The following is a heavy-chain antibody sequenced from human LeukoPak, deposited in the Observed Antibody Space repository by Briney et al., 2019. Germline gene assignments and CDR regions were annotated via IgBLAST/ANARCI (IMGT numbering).Heavy chain of an antibody. CDR1: GFTFSNYA. V-gene: IGHV3-23*01. CDR3: ARDGYYHMDV. CDR2: ISGSGGST. Sequence: GGSLRLSCAASGFTFSNYAMSWVRQAPGKGLEWVSAISGSGGSTYYADSVKGRFTISRDNAKNSLYLQMNSLRAEDTAVYYCARDGYYHMDVWGKGTTVTVSS. J-gene: IGHJ6*03.